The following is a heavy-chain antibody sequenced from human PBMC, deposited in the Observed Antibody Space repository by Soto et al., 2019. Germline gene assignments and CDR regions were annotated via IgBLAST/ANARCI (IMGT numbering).Heavy chain of an antibody. V-gene: IGHV4-59*01. Sequence: KPSETLSFTCTVSGGSISGYYWSWIRQPPGKGLEWIGYIYYSGSTIYNPSLKSRVTISVDTSKNQFSLKLSSVTAADTAVYYCARAREPEYSSSIFFDYWGRGTLVTVSS. CDR2: IYYSGST. D-gene: IGHD6-6*01. CDR3: ARAREPEYSSSIFFDY. CDR1: GGSISGYY. J-gene: IGHJ4*02.